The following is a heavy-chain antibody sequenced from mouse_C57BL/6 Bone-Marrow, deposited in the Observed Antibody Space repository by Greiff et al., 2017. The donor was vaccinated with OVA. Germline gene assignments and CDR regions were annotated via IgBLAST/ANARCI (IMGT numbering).Heavy chain of an antibody. V-gene: IGHV1-69*01. D-gene: IGHD4-1*01. CDR1: GYTFTSYW. J-gene: IGHJ2*01. Sequence: QVQLQQPGAELVMPGASVKLSCKASGYTFTSYWMHWVKQRPGQGLEWIGEIDPSDSYTNYNQKFKGKSTLTVDKSSSTAYMQLSSLTSEDSAVYYGAKANWEGEDFDYWGQGTTLTVSS. CDR2: IDPSDSYT. CDR3: AKANWEGEDFDY.